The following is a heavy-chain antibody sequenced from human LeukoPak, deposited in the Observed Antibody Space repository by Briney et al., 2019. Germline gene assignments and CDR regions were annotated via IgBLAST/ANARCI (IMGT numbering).Heavy chain of an antibody. CDR2: ISWNSGSI. CDR3: AKDIVPDGSGSYYNEDYYYYMDV. V-gene: IGHV3-9*01. CDR1: GFTFEDYA. J-gene: IGHJ6*03. D-gene: IGHD3-10*01. Sequence: GRSLRLSCAASGFTFEDYAMHWVRQAPGKGLEWVSGISWNSGSIGYADSVKGRFTISRDNAKNSLYLQMNSLRAEDTALYYCAKDIVPDGSGSYYNEDYYYYMDVWGKGTTVTVSS.